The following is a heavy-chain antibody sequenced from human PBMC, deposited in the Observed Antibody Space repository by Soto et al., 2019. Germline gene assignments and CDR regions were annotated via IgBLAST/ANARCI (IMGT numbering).Heavy chain of an antibody. Sequence: EVQLVESGGGLVQPGGSLRLSCAASGFTFSSYSMNWVRQAPGKGLEWVSYISSSSSTIYYADSVKGRFTISRDSAKNSLYLQMNSLRAEDTAVYYCARETTPTYYYFYMDVCVKGTTVTVSS. CDR2: ISSSSSTI. CDR1: GFTFSSYS. CDR3: ARETTPTYYYFYMDV. J-gene: IGHJ6*03. V-gene: IGHV3-48*01. D-gene: IGHD1-1*01.